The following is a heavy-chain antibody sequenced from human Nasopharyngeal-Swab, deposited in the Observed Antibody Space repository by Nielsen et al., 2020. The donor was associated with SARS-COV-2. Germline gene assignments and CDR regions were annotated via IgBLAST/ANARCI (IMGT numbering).Heavy chain of an antibody. CDR3: ARGGAGSHWRYYIDY. Sequence: SETLSLTCFVSGASISSQYWTWLRQPPGKGLEWVGYIYDSGVTEYNPSLQSRVTISVDKSKNQFSLRLSSVSAADTAIYYCARGGAGSHWRYYIDYWGQGTLVTRLL. D-gene: IGHD2-8*02. CDR1: GASISSQY. V-gene: IGHV4-59*11. CDR2: IYDSGVT. J-gene: IGHJ4*02.